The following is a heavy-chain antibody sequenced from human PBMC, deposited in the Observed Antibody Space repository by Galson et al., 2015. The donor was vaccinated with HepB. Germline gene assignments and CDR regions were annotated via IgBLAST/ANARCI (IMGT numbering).Heavy chain of an antibody. CDR3: ASAHSGYYYPGGGNWFDP. J-gene: IGHJ5*02. CDR1: GGTFSSYA. D-gene: IGHD3-22*01. Sequence: SVKVSCKASGGTFSSYAISWVRQAPGQGLEWMGGIIPIFGTANYAQKFQGRVTITADESTSTAYMELSSLRSEDTAVYYCASAHSGYYYPGGGNWFDPWGQGTLVTVSS. CDR2: IIPIFGTA. V-gene: IGHV1-69*13.